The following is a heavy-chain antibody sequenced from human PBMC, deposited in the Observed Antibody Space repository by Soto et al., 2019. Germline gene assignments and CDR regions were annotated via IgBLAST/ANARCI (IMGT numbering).Heavy chain of an antibody. Sequence: GASVKVSCKASGNTFTGYYIHWVRQAPGQGLERMGWINPNNDGTTYGEKFQGRVTMTRDASTSTAYMELSRLRSDDTAVYYCARDLGGSRDSWGQGTLVTVSS. J-gene: IGHJ4*02. D-gene: IGHD1-26*01. V-gene: IGHV1-2*02. CDR1: GNTFTGYY. CDR3: ARDLGGSRDS. CDR2: INPNNDGT.